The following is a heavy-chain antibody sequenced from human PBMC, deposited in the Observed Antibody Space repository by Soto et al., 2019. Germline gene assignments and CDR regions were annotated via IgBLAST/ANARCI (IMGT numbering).Heavy chain of an antibody. V-gene: IGHV1-3*01. Sequence: VQLLDSGGGFVQPGGSLRLSCAASGYSFTKYGLHWVRQAPGQRLEWMGWINPGNGDTKYSQKFQGRVTITRDTSATTAYMELSSLRSEDSAVFYCARTDCSSTSCYNYYYYGMDVWGQGTTVTVSS. D-gene: IGHD2-2*01. CDR1: GYSFTKYG. CDR2: INPGNGDT. J-gene: IGHJ6*02. CDR3: ARTDCSSTSCYNYYYYGMDV.